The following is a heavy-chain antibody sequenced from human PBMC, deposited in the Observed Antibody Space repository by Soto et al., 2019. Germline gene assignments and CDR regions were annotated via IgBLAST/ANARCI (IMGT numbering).Heavy chain of an antibody. D-gene: IGHD5-12*01. CDR2: ISYDGSNK. CDR3: ARGEMATS. V-gene: IGHV3-30*03. J-gene: IGHJ4*02. CDR1: GFTFSSYG. Sequence: GGSLRLSCAAPGFTFSSYGMHWVRQAPGKGLEWVAVISYDGSNKYYADSVKGRFTISRDNSKNTLYLQMNSLRAEDTAVYYCARGEMATSWGQGTLVTVSS.